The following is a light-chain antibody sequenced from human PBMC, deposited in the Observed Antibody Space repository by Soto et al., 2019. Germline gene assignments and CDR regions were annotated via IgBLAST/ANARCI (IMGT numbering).Light chain of an antibody. CDR1: QSINSD. V-gene: IGKV3-11*01. CDR2: GAS. Sequence: EIVMRQSPATLAVSPGEATRLSARASQSINSDVAWYQQKVGQTPRLLIHGASTRATGIAARFSGSGSGTDFTLTISSLEPEDFAVYYCQQRSNWPLTFGGGTKVDI. J-gene: IGKJ4*01. CDR3: QQRSNWPLT.